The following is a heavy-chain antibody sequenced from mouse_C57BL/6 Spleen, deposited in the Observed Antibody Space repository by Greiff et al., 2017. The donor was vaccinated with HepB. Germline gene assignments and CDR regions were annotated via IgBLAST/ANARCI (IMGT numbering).Heavy chain of an antibody. CDR1: GFTFSSYA. D-gene: IGHD3-2*02. CDR2: ISSGGDYI. Sequence: EVQLVESGEGLVKPGGSLKLSCAASGFTFSSYAMSWVRQTPEKRLEWVAYISSGGDYIYYADTVKGRFTISRDNARNTLYLQMISRKSEDTAMYYCTREGSSGTGFAYWGQGTLFTGSA. J-gene: IGHJ3*01. V-gene: IGHV5-9-1*02. CDR3: TREGSSGTGFAY.